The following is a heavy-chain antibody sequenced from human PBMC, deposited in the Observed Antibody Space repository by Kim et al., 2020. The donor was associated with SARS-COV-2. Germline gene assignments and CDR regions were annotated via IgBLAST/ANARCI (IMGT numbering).Heavy chain of an antibody. D-gene: IGHD5-18*01. CDR2: IYPDDSDI. CDR1: GYNFLYHW. J-gene: IGHJ3*01. V-gene: IGHV5-51*01. Sequence: GESLKISCKASGYNFLYHWIGWVRQMPGKGLEWMAFIYPDDSDITYGPSFQGQVTISADKSINTAYLQWTSLKASDSAMYYCAGRMVTPNAFDLWGQGT. CDR3: AGRMVTPNAFDL.